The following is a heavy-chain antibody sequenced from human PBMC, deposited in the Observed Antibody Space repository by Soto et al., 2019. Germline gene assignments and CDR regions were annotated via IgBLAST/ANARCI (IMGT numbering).Heavy chain of an antibody. D-gene: IGHD2-15*01. Sequence: GALRLSCAASVFTFSSYAMHWVRQAPGKGLEWVAVISYDGSNKYYADSVKGRFTISRDNSKNTLYLQMNSLRAEDTAVYYCARDPCSGGSCYPSAFDYWGQGTLVTVSS. V-gene: IGHV3-30-3*01. J-gene: IGHJ4*02. CDR1: VFTFSSYA. CDR3: ARDPCSGGSCYPSAFDY. CDR2: ISYDGSNK.